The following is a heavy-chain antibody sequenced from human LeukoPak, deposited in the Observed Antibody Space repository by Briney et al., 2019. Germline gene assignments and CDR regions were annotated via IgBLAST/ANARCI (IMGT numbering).Heavy chain of an antibody. D-gene: IGHD3-22*01. J-gene: IGHJ4*02. V-gene: IGHV3-30*18. Sequence: GGSLRLSCAASGFTFSSYGMHWVRQAPGKGLEWVAVISDDGSNKYYADSVKGRFTISRDNSKNTLYLQMNSLRAEDTAVYYCAKDTALTYYYDSSGYPDCWGQGTLVTVSS. CDR2: ISDDGSNK. CDR1: GFTFSSYG. CDR3: AKDTALTYYYDSSGYPDC.